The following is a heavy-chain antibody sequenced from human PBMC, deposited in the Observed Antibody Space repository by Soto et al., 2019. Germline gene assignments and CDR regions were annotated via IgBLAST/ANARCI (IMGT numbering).Heavy chain of an antibody. CDR1: GITFNGFW. J-gene: IGHJ4*02. Sequence: EVQLVESGGGLVQPGGSLRLSCAASGITFNGFWMTWVRQAPGQGLEWVANIKPDGSETYYLDSVKGRFTISRDSARXXXYXXXXXXXAXXTAXYXXGXFGEVAAIDDWGRGTLVTVSS. V-gene: IGHV3-7*01. D-gene: IGHD6-19*01. CDR3: GXFGEVAAIDD. CDR2: IKPDGSET.